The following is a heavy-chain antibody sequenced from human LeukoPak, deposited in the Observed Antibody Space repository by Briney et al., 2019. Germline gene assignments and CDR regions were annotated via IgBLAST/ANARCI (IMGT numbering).Heavy chain of an antibody. CDR3: AREGAPTYYYDSSGYYYPFDY. V-gene: IGHV1-18*01. Sequence: ASVKVSCKASGYTFTSYGISWVRQAPGQGLEWMGWISAYNGNTNYAQKPQGRVTMTTDTSTSTAYMELRSLRSDDTAVYYCAREGAPTYYYDSSGYYYPFDYWGQGTLVTVSS. CDR1: GYTFTSYG. J-gene: IGHJ4*02. D-gene: IGHD3-22*01. CDR2: ISAYNGNT.